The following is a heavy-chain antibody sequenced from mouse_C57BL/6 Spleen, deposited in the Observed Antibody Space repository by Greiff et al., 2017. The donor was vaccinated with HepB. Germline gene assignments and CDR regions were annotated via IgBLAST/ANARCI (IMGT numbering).Heavy chain of an antibody. J-gene: IGHJ2*01. CDR1: GFTFSSYA. CDR2: ISDGGSYT. D-gene: IGHD1-1*01. CDR3: ARPATVVENYFDY. V-gene: IGHV5-4*01. Sequence: EVQRVESGGGLVKPGGSLKLSCAASGFTFSSYAMSWVRQTPEKRLEWVATISDGGSYTYYPDNVKGRFTISRDNAKNNLYLQMSHLKSEDTAMYYCARPATVVENYFDYWGQGTTLTVSS.